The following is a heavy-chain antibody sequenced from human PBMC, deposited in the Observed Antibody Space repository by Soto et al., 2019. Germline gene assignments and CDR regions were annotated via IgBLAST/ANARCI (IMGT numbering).Heavy chain of an antibody. Sequence: QLQLQESGPGRVKPSETLSLTCTVSVGSISSSSYYWGWIRQPPGKGLEWVGSIYYSGSTYYNPSLKSRVTIRVDTSMTRFALKLSCVTAADTAVYYCGSPLGQEVRPYYFDYWGQGTLVTVS. D-gene: IGHD3-10*01. CDR2: IYYSGST. CDR1: VGSISSSSYY. V-gene: IGHV4-39*01. J-gene: IGHJ4*02. CDR3: GSPLGQEVRPYYFDY.